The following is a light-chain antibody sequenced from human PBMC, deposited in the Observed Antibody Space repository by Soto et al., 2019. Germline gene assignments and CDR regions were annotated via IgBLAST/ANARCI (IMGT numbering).Light chain of an antibody. V-gene: IGKV3D-15*01. CDR3: QQYNDWPPRA. J-gene: IGKJ1*01. CDR2: GAS. CDR1: QSVSNN. Sequence: EIVMTQSPGTLSASPGEGATLSCRASQSVSNNLAWYQQKPGQAPRLIIYGASIRATGVPVRFSGSGSGTDFTLTISSLQSEDFAVYYCQQYNDWPPRAFGQGTKVEIK.